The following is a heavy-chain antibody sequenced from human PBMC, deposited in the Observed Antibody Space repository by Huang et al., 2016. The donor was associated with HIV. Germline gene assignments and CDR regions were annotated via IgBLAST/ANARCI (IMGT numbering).Heavy chain of an antibody. D-gene: IGHD3-16*02. CDR2: INHGGST. Sequence: QVQLQQWGAGLLKPLETLSLTFAVYGGSFSDYYWTWIRQSPDKGLEWIGEINHGGSTNYNPSLKSRFTISLDTSKSQFSLKLASVTAADTGIYYCARSSGGIIDDALDVWGQGTVVTVSS. CDR3: ARSSGGIIDDALDV. CDR1: GGSFSDYY. V-gene: IGHV4-34*01. J-gene: IGHJ3*01.